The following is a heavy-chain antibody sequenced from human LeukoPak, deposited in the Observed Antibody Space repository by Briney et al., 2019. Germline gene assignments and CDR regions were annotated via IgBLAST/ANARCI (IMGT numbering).Heavy chain of an antibody. J-gene: IGHJ4*02. CDR1: GFTFSSYA. Sequence: GGSLRLACAASGFTFSSYAIRWVRQAPGKGREWVAVISYDGSNKYYADSVDARFTISRDNSKISMYLQMNSLRAEDTAVYYCARAAYCGGDCYSSEFDYWGQGTLVTVSS. V-gene: IGHV3-30*04. CDR3: ARAAYCGGDCYSSEFDY. CDR2: ISYDGSNK. D-gene: IGHD2-21*02.